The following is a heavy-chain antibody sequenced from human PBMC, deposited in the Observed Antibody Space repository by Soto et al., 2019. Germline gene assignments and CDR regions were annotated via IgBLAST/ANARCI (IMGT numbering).Heavy chain of an antibody. CDR1: GFTFSSYS. J-gene: IGHJ4*02. D-gene: IGHD2-21*02. Sequence: GGSLRLSCAASGFTFSSYSMNWVRQAPGKGLEWVSYISSSSSTIYYADSVKGRFTISRDNAKNSLYLQMNSLRDEDTAVYYCASVPPETLAYCGGDCYDYWGQGTMVTVSS. V-gene: IGHV3-48*02. CDR2: ISSSSSTI. CDR3: ASVPPETLAYCGGDCYDY.